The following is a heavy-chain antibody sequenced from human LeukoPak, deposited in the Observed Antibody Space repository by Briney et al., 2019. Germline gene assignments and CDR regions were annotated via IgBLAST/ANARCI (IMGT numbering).Heavy chain of an antibody. CDR3: GRDNATYYNILCVFDY. Sequence: GRSLRLSCAASGFTFSSYGMHWVRQAPGKGLEWVSVIWCDGSNNYYADSVKGRFAISRDNSKNTLYLQMNSLRAEDTAVYYCGRDNATYYNILCVFDYWGQGNLVTVSS. V-gene: IGHV3-33*08. J-gene: IGHJ4*02. CDR1: GFTFSSYG. D-gene: IGHD3-9*01. CDR2: IWCDGSNN.